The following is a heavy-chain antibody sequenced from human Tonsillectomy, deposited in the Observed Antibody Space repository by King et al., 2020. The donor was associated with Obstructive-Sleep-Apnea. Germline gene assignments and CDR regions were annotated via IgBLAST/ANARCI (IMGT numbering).Heavy chain of an antibody. CDR2: MNPNSGNT. V-gene: IGHV1-8*01. CDR3: ARGDSLVRGVYGS. CDR1: GYTFTSYD. D-gene: IGHD3-10*01. Sequence: VQLVESGAEVKKPGASVKVSCKASGYTFTSYDINWVRQATGQGLEWMGWMNPNSGNTGFAQKFQGRVTMTSNTSISTAYMELSSRKSEDTAVYYCARGDSLVRGVYGSWGQGTLVAVSS. J-gene: IGHJ5*02.